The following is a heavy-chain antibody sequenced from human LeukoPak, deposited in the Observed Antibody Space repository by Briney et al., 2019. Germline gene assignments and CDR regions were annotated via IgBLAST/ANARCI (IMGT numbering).Heavy chain of an antibody. D-gene: IGHD3-10*01. J-gene: IGHJ5*02. CDR2: ISSSSSTI. CDR3: ARTLWFGGQDWFDP. Sequence: GGSLRLSCAASGFTSSSYSMNWVRQAPGKGLEWVSYISSSSSTIYYADSVKGRFTISRDNAKNSLYLQMNSLRAEDTAVYYCARTLWFGGQDWFDPWGQGTLVTVSS. V-gene: IGHV3-48*01. CDR1: GFTSSSYS.